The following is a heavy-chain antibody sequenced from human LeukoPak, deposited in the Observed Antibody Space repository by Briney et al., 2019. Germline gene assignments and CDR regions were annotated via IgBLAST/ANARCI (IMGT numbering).Heavy chain of an antibody. V-gene: IGHV1-69*13. CDR2: IIPIFGTA. D-gene: IGHD3-22*01. CDR1: GGTFSSYA. J-gene: IGHJ4*02. Sequence: SVKVSCKASGGTFSSYAISWVRQAPGQGLEWMGGIIPIFGTANYAQKFQGRVTITADESTSTAYMELNSLRAEDTAVYYCAKASHYYDSSGYYDYWGQGTLVTVSS. CDR3: AKASHYYDSSGYYDY.